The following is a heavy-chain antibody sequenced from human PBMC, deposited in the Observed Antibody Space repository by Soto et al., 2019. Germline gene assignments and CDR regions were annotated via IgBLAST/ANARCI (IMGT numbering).Heavy chain of an antibody. Sequence: QVQLVQSGAEVKKPGASVKVSCKASGYTFTDYYIHWVRQAPGQGLEWMGWINPNTGGSDYAQNFQGWVTMTSDTSISTAYMELSRLSSYDTAVYYCATCRPSGSYSGLDYWGQGTLVTVSS. V-gene: IGHV1-2*04. CDR1: GYTFTDYY. J-gene: IGHJ4*02. D-gene: IGHD1-26*01. CDR2: INPNTGGS. CDR3: ATCRPSGSYSGLDY.